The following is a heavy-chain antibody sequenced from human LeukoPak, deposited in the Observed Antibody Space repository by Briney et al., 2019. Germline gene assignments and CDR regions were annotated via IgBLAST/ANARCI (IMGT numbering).Heavy chain of an antibody. J-gene: IGHJ5*02. CDR2: ITATSLHI. D-gene: IGHD1-14*01. V-gene: IGHV3-21*01. Sequence: GGSLRLSCAASGVTFSGYSMNWVRQAPGKGLEWVSAITATSLHIYYADSVKGRFTISRDNAKNSLYLEMSSLRVEDTGVYYCARENPYVSWGQGTLVTVSS. CDR1: GVTFSGYS. CDR3: ARENPYVS.